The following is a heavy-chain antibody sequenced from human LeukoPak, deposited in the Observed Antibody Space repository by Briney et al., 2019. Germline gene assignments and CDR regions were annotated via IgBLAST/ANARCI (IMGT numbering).Heavy chain of an antibody. CDR3: ATRNFGDYGAFDI. Sequence: ASVKVSRKVSGYTLSGLAMHWVRQAPGKGLEWMGGLHPEDGEAIYAQPLQGRVTMTEDTSTDTAYMELSSLRSEDTAVYYCATRNFGDYGAFDIWGQGTMVTVSS. D-gene: IGHD4-17*01. J-gene: IGHJ3*02. V-gene: IGHV1-24*01. CDR2: LHPEDGEA. CDR1: GYTLSGLA.